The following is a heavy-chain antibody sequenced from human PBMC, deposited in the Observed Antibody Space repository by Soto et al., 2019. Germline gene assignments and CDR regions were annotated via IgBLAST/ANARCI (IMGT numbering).Heavy chain of an antibody. CDR3: ASLWEYWYFDL. J-gene: IGHJ2*01. Sequence: QVQLQESGPGLVKPSGTLSLTCAVSGGSISSSNWWSWVRQPPGKGLEWIGEIYHSGSTNYNPSLTRRVTISVDKSKNTFSLKLSSVAATDTAVYYCASLWEYWYFDLWGRGPLVTVSS. CDR2: IYHSGST. V-gene: IGHV4-4*02. D-gene: IGHD1-26*01. CDR1: GGSISSSNW.